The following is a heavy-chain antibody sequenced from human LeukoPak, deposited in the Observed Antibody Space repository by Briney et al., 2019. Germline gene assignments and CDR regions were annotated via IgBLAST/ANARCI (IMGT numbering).Heavy chain of an antibody. CDR3: ARGSTARYYYDSSGYYRGAVDY. Sequence: ASVKVSCKASGYTFTSYYMHWVRQAPGQGLEWMGIINPSGGSTSYAQKFQGRVTMTTDTSTNTAYMELRSLRSDDTAVYYCARGSTARYYYDSSGYYRGAVDYWGQGILVTISS. J-gene: IGHJ4*02. V-gene: IGHV1-46*01. CDR1: GYTFTSYY. CDR2: INPSGGST. D-gene: IGHD3-22*01.